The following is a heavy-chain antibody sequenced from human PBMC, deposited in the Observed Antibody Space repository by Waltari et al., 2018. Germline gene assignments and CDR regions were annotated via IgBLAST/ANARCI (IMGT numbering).Heavy chain of an antibody. J-gene: IGHJ4*02. CDR2: IYYSGST. CDR1: GGSISSHY. D-gene: IGHD3-22*01. V-gene: IGHV4-59*11. Sequence: QVQLQESGPGLVKPSETLSLTCTVSGGSISSHYWSWIRQPPGKGLEWIGYIYYSGSTYYNPSLKSRVTISVDTSKNQFSLKLSSVTAADTAVYYCARVGYYDSSGYYYVFDYWGQGTLVTFSS. CDR3: ARVGYYDSSGYYYVFDY.